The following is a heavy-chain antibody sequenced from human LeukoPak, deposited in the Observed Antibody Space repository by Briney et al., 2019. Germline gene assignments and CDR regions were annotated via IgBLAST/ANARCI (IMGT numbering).Heavy chain of an antibody. D-gene: IGHD6-13*01. CDR3: AKAVGTASMNWFDP. CDR2: ISVSGDST. J-gene: IGHJ5*02. CDR1: GFTFSSYA. V-gene: IGHV3-23*01. Sequence: GGSLRLSCAASGFTFSSYAMSWVRQAPGEGLEWVSAISVSGDSTYYADSVKGRFTISRDNSKKTLYLQMNSLRAEDTAIYYCAKAVGTASMNWFDPWGQGTLVTVSS.